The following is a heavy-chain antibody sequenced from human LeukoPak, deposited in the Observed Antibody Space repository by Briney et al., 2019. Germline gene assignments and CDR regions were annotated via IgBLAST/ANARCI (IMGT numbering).Heavy chain of an antibody. V-gene: IGHV4-39*01. CDR2: INYLGST. J-gene: IGHJ4*02. CDR1: GGSLSGGNYF. Sequence: PSEILSLTCSVSGGSLSGGNYFWGWIRQPPGKGLEWMGNINYLGSTAYNPSLKSRLTTSVDTSKQQFSLRLTSVTAADTAVYYCARLRKGRYFDYFFESWGQGTLVTVS. CDR3: ARLRKGRYFDYFFES. D-gene: IGHD3-9*01.